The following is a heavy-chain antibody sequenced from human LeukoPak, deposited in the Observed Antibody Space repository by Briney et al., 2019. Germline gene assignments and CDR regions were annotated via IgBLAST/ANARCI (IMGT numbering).Heavy chain of an antibody. CDR1: GFTFSSYS. D-gene: IGHD5-12*01. CDR3: ARDGGDIVATTNFDY. Sequence: GGSLRLSCAASGFTFSSYSMNWVRQAPGKGLEWVSSISSSSSYIYYADSVKGRFTISRDNAKNSLYLQMNSLRAEDTAVYYCARDGGDIVATTNFDYWGQGTLVTASS. CDR2: ISSSSSYI. V-gene: IGHV3-21*01. J-gene: IGHJ4*02.